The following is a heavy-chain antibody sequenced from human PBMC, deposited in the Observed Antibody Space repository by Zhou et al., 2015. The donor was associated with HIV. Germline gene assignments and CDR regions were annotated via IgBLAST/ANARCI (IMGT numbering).Heavy chain of an antibody. D-gene: IGHD4-11*01. V-gene: IGHV1-69*01. CDR3: ARGYSHGTDEVFLQK. CDR1: GGTFSSYG. J-gene: IGHJ1*01. CDR2: IIPVFGTA. Sequence: QVQLVQSGAEVKKPGSSVKVSCKASGGTFSSYGISWVRQAPGQGLEWMGWIIPVFGTAKFAQKFQGRVTLSADSSTKTGYLELRGLRFEDTAVYFCARGYSHGTDEVFLQKWGQGTLITVS.